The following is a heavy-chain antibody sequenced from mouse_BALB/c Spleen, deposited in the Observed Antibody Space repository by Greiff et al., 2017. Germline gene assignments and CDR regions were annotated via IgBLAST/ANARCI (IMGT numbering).Heavy chain of an antibody. V-gene: IGHV5-6-5*01. Sequence: DVHLVESGGGLVKPGGSLKLSCAASGFTFSSYAMSWVRQTPEKRLEWVASISSGGSTYYPDSVKGRFTISRDNARNILYLQMSSLRSEDTAMYYCARGLLLRNFDYWGQGTTLTVSS. D-gene: IGHD1-1*01. CDR3: ARGLLLRNFDY. CDR2: ISSGGST. CDR1: GFTFSSYA. J-gene: IGHJ2*01.